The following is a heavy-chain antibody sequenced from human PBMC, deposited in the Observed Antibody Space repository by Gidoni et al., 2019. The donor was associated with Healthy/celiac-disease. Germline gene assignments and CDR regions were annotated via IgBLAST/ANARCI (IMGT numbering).Heavy chain of an antibody. CDR2: IKQDGSEK. CDR1: GFTFSSYW. CDR3: ARAYSSGWSDY. D-gene: IGHD6-19*01. Sequence: EVQLVESGGGLVQHGGSLRLYCAASGFTFSSYWMSWVRQAPGKGLEWVANIKQDGSEKYYVDSVKGRFTISRDNAKNSLYLQMNSLRAEDTAVYYCARAYSSGWSDYWGQGTLVTVSS. V-gene: IGHV3-7*03. J-gene: IGHJ4*02.